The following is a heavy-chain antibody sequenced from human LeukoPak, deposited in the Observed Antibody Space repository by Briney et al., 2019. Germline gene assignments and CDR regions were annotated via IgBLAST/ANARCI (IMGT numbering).Heavy chain of an antibody. V-gene: IGHV3-48*03. CDR3: ARDVRYGRGSYWFDP. CDR2: ISSSGSTI. J-gene: IGHJ5*02. Sequence: GGSLRLSCAASGFTFSSYEMNWVRQAPGKGLEWVSYISSSGSTIYYADSVKGRFTISRDNAKNSLYLQMNSLRAEDTAVYYCARDVRYGRGSYWFDPWGQGTLVTVSS. D-gene: IGHD3-10*02. CDR1: GFTFSSYE.